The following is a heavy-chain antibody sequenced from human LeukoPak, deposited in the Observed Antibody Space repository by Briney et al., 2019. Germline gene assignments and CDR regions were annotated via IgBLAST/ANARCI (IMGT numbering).Heavy chain of an antibody. CDR2: ISGSGGST. J-gene: IGHJ4*02. D-gene: IGHD3-22*01. V-gene: IGHV3-23*01. CDR3: AKSLTYYHENSDSI. CDR1: GFTFSSYA. Sequence: PGGSLRLSCAASGFTFSSYAMSWVRQAPGKGLEWVSAISGSGGSTYYADSVKGRFTISRDNSKNTLYLQMSSLRAEDTAVYYCAKSLTYYHENSDSIWGQGTLVTVSS.